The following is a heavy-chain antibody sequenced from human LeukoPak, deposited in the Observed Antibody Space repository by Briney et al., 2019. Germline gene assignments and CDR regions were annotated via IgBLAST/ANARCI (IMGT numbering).Heavy chain of an antibody. CDR3: ARESIDY. Sequence: HTGGSLRLSCAASGFTFSSYAMHWVRQAPGKGLEWVAVISYDGSDKYYADSVKGRFTISRDNSKNTLYLQMNSLRAEDTAVYYCARESIDYWGQGTLVTVSS. CDR1: GFTFSSYA. V-gene: IGHV3-30-3*01. J-gene: IGHJ4*02. CDR2: ISYDGSDK.